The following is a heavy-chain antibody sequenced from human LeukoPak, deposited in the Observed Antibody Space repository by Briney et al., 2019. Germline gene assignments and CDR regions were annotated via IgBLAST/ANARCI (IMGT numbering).Heavy chain of an antibody. J-gene: IGHJ4*02. CDR1: GFTFSSYS. Sequence: GGSLRLSCAASGFTFSSYSMNWVRQAPGKGLGWVSSISSSSSYIYYADSVKGRFTISRDNAKNSLYLQMNSLRAEDTAVYYCARGVGASQGLVDYWGQGTLVTVSS. V-gene: IGHV3-21*01. CDR2: ISSSSSYI. D-gene: IGHD1-26*01. CDR3: ARGVGASQGLVDY.